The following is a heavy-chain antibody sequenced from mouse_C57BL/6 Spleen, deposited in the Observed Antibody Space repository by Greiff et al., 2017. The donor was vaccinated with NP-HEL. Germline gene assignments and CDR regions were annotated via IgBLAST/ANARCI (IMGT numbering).Heavy chain of an antibody. CDR1: GFNIKDYY. J-gene: IGHJ2*01. Sequence: VQLQQSGAELVRPGASVKLSCTASGFNIKDYYMHWVKQRPEQGLEWIGRIDPEDGDTEYAPKFQGKATMTADTSSNTAYLQLSSLTSEDTAVYYCTTVAYYSNYPYYFDYWGQGTTLTVSS. D-gene: IGHD2-5*01. V-gene: IGHV14-1*01. CDR2: IDPEDGDT. CDR3: TTVAYYSNYPYYFDY.